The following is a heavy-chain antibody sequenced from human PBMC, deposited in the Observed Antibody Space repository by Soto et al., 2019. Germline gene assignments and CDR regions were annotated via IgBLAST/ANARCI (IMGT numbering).Heavy chain of an antibody. CDR3: ARLGTSYQYYYYYYYMDV. Sequence: GESLKISCKGSGYSFTSYWIGWVRQMPGKGLEWMGIIYPGDSDTRYSPSFQGQVTISADKSISTAYLQWSSLKASHTAMYYCARLGTSYQYYYYYYYMDVWGKGTTVTVSS. CDR2: IYPGDSDT. CDR1: GYSFTSYW. D-gene: IGHD2-2*01. J-gene: IGHJ6*03. V-gene: IGHV5-51*01.